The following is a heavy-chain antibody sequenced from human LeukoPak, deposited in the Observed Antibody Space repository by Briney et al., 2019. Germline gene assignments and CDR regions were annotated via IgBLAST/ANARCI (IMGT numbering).Heavy chain of an antibody. CDR1: GFTLTNFD. J-gene: IGHJ2*01. Sequence: GASVKVSCKASGFTLTNFDINWVRQATGQGPEWMGWMNSNTGNTGYAQEFQGRVTMTRDTSIGTAYMELTNLRSEDTAVYYCARGRRGSSGPWSWYLDLWGRGTLVTASS. D-gene: IGHD3-22*01. CDR2: MNSNTGNT. CDR3: ARGRRGSSGPWSWYLDL. V-gene: IGHV1-8*01.